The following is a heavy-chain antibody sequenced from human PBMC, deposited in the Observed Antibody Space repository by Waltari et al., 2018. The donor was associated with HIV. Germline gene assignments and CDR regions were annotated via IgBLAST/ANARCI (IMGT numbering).Heavy chain of an antibody. CDR2: IGSLQNFI. J-gene: IGHJ5*02. D-gene: IGHD6-19*01. CDR1: GFGFSAHN. V-gene: IGHV3-21*01. CDR3: ARGPSSGWSWFDP. Sequence: EVRLLESGGGLVRPGGSLRLPCAASGFGFSAHNMNWVRQGPGKGLEWVASIGSLQNFIHYADSVKGRFTVSRDNAKNSLYLQMNSLTAEDTAVYYCARGPSSGWSWFDPWGQGTLVTVSS.